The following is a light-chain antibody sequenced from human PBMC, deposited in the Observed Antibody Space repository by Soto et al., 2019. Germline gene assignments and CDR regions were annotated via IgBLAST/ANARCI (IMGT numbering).Light chain of an antibody. J-gene: IGKJ3*01. CDR1: QSLLSSSNGKNH. V-gene: IGKV4-1*01. CDR2: WAT. Sequence: IVMTRSPDSLAVSLGGRATINCNSSQSLLSSSNGKNHLAWYQQKPGQPPKLLIYWATTRESGVPDRFSGSGSGTDFALTISSLQAEDVAVYYCQQSYGAPFAFGPGTKVDI. CDR3: QQSYGAPFA.